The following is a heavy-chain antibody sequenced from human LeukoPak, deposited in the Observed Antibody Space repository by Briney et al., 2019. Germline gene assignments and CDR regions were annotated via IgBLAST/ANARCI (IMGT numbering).Heavy chain of an antibody. CDR3: AKLSERWFGGSGYFDY. V-gene: IGHV3-23*01. Sequence: GGSLRLSCAASGFTFNSYAMSWVRQAPGKGLECVSVISGSGRNTFYADSVKGRFTISRDNSKNTLYLQMNSLRAEDTAVYYCAKLSERWFGGSGYFDYWGQGTLVTVSS. J-gene: IGHJ4*02. D-gene: IGHD3-10*01. CDR2: ISGSGRNT. CDR1: GFTFNSYA.